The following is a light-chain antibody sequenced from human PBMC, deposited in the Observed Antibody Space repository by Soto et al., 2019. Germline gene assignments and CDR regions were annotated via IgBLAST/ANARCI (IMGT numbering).Light chain of an antibody. J-gene: IGLJ2*01. CDR2: EVS. V-gene: IGLV2-14*01. CDR1: SSDVGGYNY. CDR3: SSYTSSSTPV. Sequence: QSALTQPASVSGSPGQSITISCTGTSSDVGGYNYVSWYQQHPGKAPKLMIYEVSNRPSGVSNRFSGSKSGNTASLTISGLQDEDEADYYCSSYTSSSTPVFGGGTKVTVL.